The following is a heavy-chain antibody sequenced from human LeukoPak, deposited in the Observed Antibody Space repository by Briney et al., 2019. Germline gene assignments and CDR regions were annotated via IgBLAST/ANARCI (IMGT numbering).Heavy chain of an antibody. Sequence: PGGSLRLSCPASGFTFSSFSMSWVRQAPGKGLEWVSAISGSGGDTHYADSVKGRFTISGDNSKNTLYLQMNSLRAEDTAVYYCAKCRTTCYANGFDIWGQGTMVTVSS. V-gene: IGHV3-23*01. J-gene: IGHJ3*02. CDR1: GFTFSSFS. D-gene: IGHD2-2*01. CDR2: ISGSGGDT. CDR3: AKCRTTCYANGFDI.